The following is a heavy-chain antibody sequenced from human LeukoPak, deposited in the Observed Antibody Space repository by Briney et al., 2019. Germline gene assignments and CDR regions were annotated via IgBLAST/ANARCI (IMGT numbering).Heavy chain of an antibody. V-gene: IGHV3-23*01. CDR1: GFTFSTYG. CDR2: ISGGGGST. Sequence: GGSLRLSCAASGFTFSTYGMSWVRQAPGKGLEWVSAISGGGGSTYYADSVKGRFTISGDNSKNTLYLQMNSLGAEDTAVYYCARGLFDTSGFYFDYWGQGTLVTVSS. CDR3: ARGLFDTSGFYFDY. D-gene: IGHD3-22*01. J-gene: IGHJ4*02.